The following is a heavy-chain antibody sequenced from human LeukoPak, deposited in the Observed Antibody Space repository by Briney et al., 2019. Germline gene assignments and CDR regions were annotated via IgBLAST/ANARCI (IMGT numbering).Heavy chain of an antibody. Sequence: GGSLRLSCAASGFAFTSYDMNWVRQAPGEGLEWVSYISSGSYTIYYADSVKGRFTISRDNAKNSLFLQMNSLRAEDTAVYFCARDRFGGSFDYWGQGTLVTVSS. V-gene: IGHV3-48*01. CDR2: ISSGSYTI. CDR3: ARDRFGGSFDY. CDR1: GFAFTSYD. J-gene: IGHJ4*02. D-gene: IGHD1-26*01.